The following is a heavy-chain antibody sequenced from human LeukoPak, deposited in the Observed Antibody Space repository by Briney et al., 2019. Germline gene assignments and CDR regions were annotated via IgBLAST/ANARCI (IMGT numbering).Heavy chain of an antibody. CDR2: ISGSGGST. CDR1: GLTFSSYA. J-gene: IGHJ4*02. CDR3: AKSGYSYGYYFDY. V-gene: IGHV3-23*01. D-gene: IGHD5-18*01. Sequence: GGSLRLSCAASGLTFSSYAMSGVRQAPGKGREWVSAISGSGGSTYYADSVKGRFTISRDNSKNTLYLQMNSLRAEDTAVYYCAKSGYSYGYYFDYWGQGTLVTVSS.